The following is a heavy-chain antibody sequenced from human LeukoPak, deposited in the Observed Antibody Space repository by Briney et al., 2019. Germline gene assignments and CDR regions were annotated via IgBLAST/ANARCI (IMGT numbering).Heavy chain of an antibody. CDR3: AKGPTVGNEPYHFDY. J-gene: IGHJ4*02. Sequence: PGRSLRLSCAASGFTFDDYAMHWARQTPGKGLEWVSGISWNSGIIAYADSVKGRFTISRDNAKNSLYLQMNSLRAEDTALYYCAKGPTVGNEPYHFDYWGQGTLVTVSS. D-gene: IGHD1-26*01. CDR2: ISWNSGII. CDR1: GFTFDDYA. V-gene: IGHV3-9*01.